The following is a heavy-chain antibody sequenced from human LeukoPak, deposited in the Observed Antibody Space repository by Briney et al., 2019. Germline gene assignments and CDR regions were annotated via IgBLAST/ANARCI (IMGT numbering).Heavy chain of an antibody. CDR1: GDSISSGDYC. J-gene: IGHJ3*01. D-gene: IGHD2/OR15-2a*01. Sequence: PSETLSLTCTVYGDSISSGDYCWSWIRPPAGKGLEWIGRISGSGSTNYNPYLKSRVTISIDTSRIQFSLKLNSVTAADTSVYCWAESKGNRVIDMWGEGT. V-gene: IGHV4-61*02. CDR3: AESKGNRVIDM. CDR2: ISGSGST.